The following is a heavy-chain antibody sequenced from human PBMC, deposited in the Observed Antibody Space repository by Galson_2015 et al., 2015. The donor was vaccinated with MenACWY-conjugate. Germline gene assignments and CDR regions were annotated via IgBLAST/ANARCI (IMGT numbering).Heavy chain of an antibody. D-gene: IGHD1-1*01. CDR1: GGTFSTYA. CDR3: ELRDTYWFFDL. V-gene: IGHV1-69*04. CDR2: IIPVLGTI. J-gene: IGHJ2*01. Sequence: SVKVSCKASGGTFSTYAINWVRQAPGQGLEWLGRIIPVLGTIEYGQKFQGRVTITADKSTNAAYMELSSLRSEDTAVYYCELRDTYWFFDLWGRGTLITVSS.